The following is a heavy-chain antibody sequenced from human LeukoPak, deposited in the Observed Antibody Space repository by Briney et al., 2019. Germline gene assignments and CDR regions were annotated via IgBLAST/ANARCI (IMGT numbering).Heavy chain of an antibody. J-gene: IGHJ4*02. D-gene: IGHD3-10*01. Sequence: GGSLRLSCAASGFTFSSYGMTWVRQAPGKGLEWVSYISSSSSTIYYADSVKGRFTISRDNAKNSLYLQLNSLRAEDTAVYYCARDRYYDSGSYYNWGQGTLVTVSS. CDR2: ISSSSSTI. CDR3: ARDRYYDSGSYYN. CDR1: GFTFSSYG. V-gene: IGHV3-48*01.